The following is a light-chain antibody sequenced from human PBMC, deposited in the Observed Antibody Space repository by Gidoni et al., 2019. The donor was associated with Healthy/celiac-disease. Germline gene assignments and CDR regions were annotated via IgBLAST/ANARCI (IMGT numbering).Light chain of an antibody. V-gene: IGKV1-39*01. J-gene: IGKJ4*01. Sequence: DIPMTQSPSSLSASVGDRVPITCRASQSISSYLNWYQQNPGKAPKLLIYAASSLQSGVPSRFSGSGSGTDFTLTISSLQPEDFATYYCQQSYSTPRTFGGGTKVEIK. CDR3: QQSYSTPRT. CDR1: QSISSY. CDR2: AAS.